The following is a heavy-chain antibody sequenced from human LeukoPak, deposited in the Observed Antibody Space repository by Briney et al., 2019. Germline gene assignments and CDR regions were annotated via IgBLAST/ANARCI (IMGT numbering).Heavy chain of an antibody. J-gene: IGHJ3*02. V-gene: IGHV4-31*03. CDR2: IYYSGST. Sequence: SETLSLTCTVSGGSISSGGYYWSWIRQHPGKGLEWIGYIYYSGSTYYNPSLKSRVTISVDTSKNQFSLKLSSVTAADTAVYYCAREEPYSGSYHAGGDAFDIWGQGTMVTVSS. D-gene: IGHD1-26*01. CDR1: GGSISSGGYY. CDR3: AREEPYSGSYHAGGDAFDI.